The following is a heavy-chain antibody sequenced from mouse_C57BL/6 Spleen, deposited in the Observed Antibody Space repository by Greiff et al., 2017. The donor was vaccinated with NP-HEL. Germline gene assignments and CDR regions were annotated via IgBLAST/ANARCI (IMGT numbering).Heavy chain of an antibody. Sequence: VQLQQSGPELVKPGASVKISCKASGYTFTDYYMNWVKQSHGKSLEWIGDINPNNGGTSYNQKFKGKATLTVDKSSSTAYMELRRLTSEDSAVYYCAIGGYYRAMDYWGQGTSVTVSS. CDR2: INPNNGGT. V-gene: IGHV1-26*01. CDR3: AIGGYYRAMDY. J-gene: IGHJ4*01. CDR1: GYTFTDYY. D-gene: IGHD2-12*01.